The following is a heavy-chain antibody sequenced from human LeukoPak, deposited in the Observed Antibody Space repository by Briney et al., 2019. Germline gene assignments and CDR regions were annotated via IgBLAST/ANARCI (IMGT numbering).Heavy chain of an antibody. D-gene: IGHD3-10*01. Sequence: ASVKVSCKAFGYTFTSNYMHWVRQAPGQGPEWMGVISPTGGSTTYAQKFQDRLTLTRDMSTSTDYLELSSLRSDDTAVYYCARVKVRDLRQNYFDYWGQGTLVTVSS. J-gene: IGHJ4*02. CDR1: GYTFTSNY. V-gene: IGHV1-46*01. CDR2: ISPTGGST. CDR3: ARVKVRDLRQNYFDY.